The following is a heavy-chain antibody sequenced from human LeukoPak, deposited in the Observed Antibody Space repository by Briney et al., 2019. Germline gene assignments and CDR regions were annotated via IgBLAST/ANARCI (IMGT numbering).Heavy chain of an antibody. CDR2: INWNGGSI. J-gene: IGHJ5*02. CDR1: GFTFSSYA. Sequence: GGSLRLSCAASGFTFSSYAMSWVRQAPGKGLEWVAGINWNGGSIGYADSVKGRFTISRDNAKNSLYLQMNSLRAEDTALYYCARRPNWFDIWGQGTLVTVSS. V-gene: IGHV3-20*04. CDR3: ARRPNWFDI.